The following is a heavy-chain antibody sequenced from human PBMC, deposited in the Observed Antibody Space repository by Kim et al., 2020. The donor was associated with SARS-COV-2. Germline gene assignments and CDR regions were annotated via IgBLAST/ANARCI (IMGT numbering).Heavy chain of an antibody. D-gene: IGHD1-26*01. CDR2: IWYDGSNK. J-gene: IGHJ6*03. V-gene: IGHV3-33*01. CDR3: ARDKWDPVEVYYYYYMDV. Sequence: GGSLRLSCAASGFTFSSYGMHWVRQAPGKGLEWVAVIWYDGSNKYYADSVKGRFTISRDNSKNTLYLQMNSLRAEDTAVYYCARDKWDPVEVYYYYYMDVWGKGTTVTVSS. CDR1: GFTFSSYG.